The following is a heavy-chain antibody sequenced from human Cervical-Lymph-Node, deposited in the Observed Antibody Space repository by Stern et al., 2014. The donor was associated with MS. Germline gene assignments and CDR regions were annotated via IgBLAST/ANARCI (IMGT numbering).Heavy chain of an antibody. J-gene: IGHJ4*02. CDR1: GFLFNTDG. Sequence: VQLVESGGGVVQPGRSLRVSCVGSGFLFNTDGMHWVRQAPGQGLEWVAVISYDGSHKYYADSVKGRFTISRDNSKDTLYLQMNSLRAEDTAVYYCVKDERDQLQCTMRNEFDSWGQGTLVTVSS. D-gene: IGHD2-2*01. V-gene: IGHV3-30*18. CDR2: ISYDGSHK. CDR3: VKDERDQLQCTMRNEFDS.